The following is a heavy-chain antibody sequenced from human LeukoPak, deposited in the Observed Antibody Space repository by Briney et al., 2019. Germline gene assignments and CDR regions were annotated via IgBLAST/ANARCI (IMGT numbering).Heavy chain of an antibody. Sequence: SETLSLTCTVSGGSISSYYWSWIWQPPGKGLEWIGYIYYSGSTNYNPSLKSRVTISVDTSKNQFSLKLSSVTAADTAVYYCARAGCSSTSCPFDYWGQGTLVTVSS. CDR3: ARAGCSSTSCPFDY. J-gene: IGHJ4*02. D-gene: IGHD2-2*01. CDR1: GGSISSYY. CDR2: IYYSGST. V-gene: IGHV4-59*01.